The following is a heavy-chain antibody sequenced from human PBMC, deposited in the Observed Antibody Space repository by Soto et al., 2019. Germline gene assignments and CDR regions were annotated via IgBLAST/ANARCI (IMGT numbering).Heavy chain of an antibody. CDR1: GGSFSGYH. CDR3: ARGTWLRCAFDV. V-gene: IGHV4-34*01. D-gene: IGHD5-12*01. CDR2: INHSGSA. Sequence: QVQLQQWGAGLLKPSETLSLTCAVYGGSFSGYHWSWIRQPPGKGLEWIGEINHSGSANYNPSLKSPVTISVDTSKNQFSLRLSSVTAADTAVYYCARGTWLRCAFDVWGQGTMVTVSS. J-gene: IGHJ3*01.